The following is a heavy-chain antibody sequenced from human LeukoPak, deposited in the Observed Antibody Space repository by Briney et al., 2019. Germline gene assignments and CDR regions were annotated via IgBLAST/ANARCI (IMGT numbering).Heavy chain of an antibody. Sequence: SETLSLTCTVSGSSIAGGGYYWSWIRQYPGKGLEWIGYIHYSGSAYYNSSLKSRVTMSVDRSKNQFSLKLSSVTAADTAVYYCARVGAQYDFWSGDHLPRRADNWFDPWGQGTLVTVSS. J-gene: IGHJ5*02. CDR2: IHYSGSA. D-gene: IGHD3-3*01. CDR1: GSSIAGGGYY. V-gene: IGHV4-31*03. CDR3: ARVGAQYDFWSGDHLPRRADNWFDP.